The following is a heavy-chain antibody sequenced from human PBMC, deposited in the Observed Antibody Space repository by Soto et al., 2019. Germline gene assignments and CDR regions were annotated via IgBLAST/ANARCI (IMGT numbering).Heavy chain of an antibody. CDR3: ARAYCSSTSCYFPPGDYYYGMDV. D-gene: IGHD2-2*01. J-gene: IGHJ6*02. CDR2: ISAYNGNT. V-gene: IGHV1-18*04. CDR1: GYTFTSYG. Sequence: WASVKVSCKASGYTFTSYGISWVRQAPGQGLEWMGWISAYNGNTNYAQKLQGRVTMTTDTSTSTAYMELRSLRSDDTAVYYCARAYCSSTSCYFPPGDYYYGMDVWGQGTTVTVSS.